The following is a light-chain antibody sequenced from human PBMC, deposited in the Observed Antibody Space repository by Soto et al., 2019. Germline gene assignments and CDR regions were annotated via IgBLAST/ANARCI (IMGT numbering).Light chain of an antibody. J-gene: IGKJ3*01. CDR2: DSS. CDR3: QQYDDWPLY. CDR1: QSVGRS. V-gene: IGKV3-15*01. Sequence: VMTQSPATLSVSPGEGATLSCWASQSVGRSLAWYQQKPGQAPRLLMFDSSTRATGIPAKFSVCGSGTESTSTNSGPLSEDVAIYYCQQYDDWPLYFGRGTKLDI.